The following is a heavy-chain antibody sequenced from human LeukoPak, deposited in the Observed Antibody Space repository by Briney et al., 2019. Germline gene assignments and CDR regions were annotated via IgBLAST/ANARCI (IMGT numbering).Heavy chain of an antibody. CDR2: IIPIFGTA. D-gene: IGHD3-22*01. Sequence: SVKVCCKASGGTFSSYAISWVRQAPGQGLEWMGGIIPIFGTANYAQKFQGRVTITADESTSTAYMELSSLRSEDTAVYYCASHYDSSGYYYVAFDIWGQGTMVTVSS. CDR1: GGTFSSYA. J-gene: IGHJ3*02. CDR3: ASHYDSSGYYYVAFDI. V-gene: IGHV1-69*13.